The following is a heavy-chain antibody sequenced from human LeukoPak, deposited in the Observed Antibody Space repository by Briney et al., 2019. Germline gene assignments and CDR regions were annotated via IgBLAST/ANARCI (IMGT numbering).Heavy chain of an antibody. CDR2: ISIDGSRK. D-gene: IGHD2-21*02. V-gene: IGHV3-30-3*02. Sequence: GALRLSCATSGFNFNRYAFHWVRQAPGKGLEWLTVISIDGSRKHDADSVKGRFTISRDNSKNTLYLQMNSLRAEDTAVYYCAKYKGDSTWGQGTLVTVSS. J-gene: IGHJ5*02. CDR1: GFNFNRYA. CDR3: AKYKGDST.